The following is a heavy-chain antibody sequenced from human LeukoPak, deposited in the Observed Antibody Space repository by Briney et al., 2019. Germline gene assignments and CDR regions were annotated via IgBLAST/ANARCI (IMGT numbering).Heavy chain of an antibody. CDR2: ISYDGNSQ. D-gene: IGHD1-1*01. V-gene: IGHV3-30*18. Sequence: GGSLRLSCAASGFTFNNYSMSWVRQAPGRGLEWVAAISYDGNSQHYGAPVKGRFTISRDNSKNTVYLQINTLRTDDAAIYYCAKPYPTLTTSAVLDNWGQGTLVTVSS. J-gene: IGHJ4*02. CDR1: GFTFNNYS. CDR3: AKPYPTLTTSAVLDN.